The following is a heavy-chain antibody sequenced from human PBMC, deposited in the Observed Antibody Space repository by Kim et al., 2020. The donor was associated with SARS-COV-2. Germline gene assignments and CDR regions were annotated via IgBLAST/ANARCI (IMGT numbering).Heavy chain of an antibody. CDR2: ISSSSSTI. D-gene: IGHD3-10*01. Sequence: GGSLRLSCAASGFNFMIYSMNWVRQAPGKGLEWVSYISSSSSTIYYADSVKGRFTISRDNAKNSLYLQMNSLRAEDTAVYYCAREGYYASGSDNWFDPWGQGTLVTVSS. CDR1: GFNFMIYS. CDR3: AREGYYASGSDNWFDP. J-gene: IGHJ5*02. V-gene: IGHV3-48*04.